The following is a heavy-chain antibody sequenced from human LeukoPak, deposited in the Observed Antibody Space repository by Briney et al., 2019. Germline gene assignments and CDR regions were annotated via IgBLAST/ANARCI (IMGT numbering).Heavy chain of an antibody. Sequence: GSLRLSCAASRFSFSDYTMSWVRQLPGKGLEWVSGIRHSGVDSSYADSVKGRFTITRDNSKNMLYLQMNSLRDDDTGVYYCARDRRATPMYFFDFWGQGTPVTVSS. CDR1: RFSFSDYT. J-gene: IGHJ4*02. CDR2: IRHSGVDS. CDR3: ARDRRATPMYFFDF. D-gene: IGHD2-15*01. V-gene: IGHV3-23*01.